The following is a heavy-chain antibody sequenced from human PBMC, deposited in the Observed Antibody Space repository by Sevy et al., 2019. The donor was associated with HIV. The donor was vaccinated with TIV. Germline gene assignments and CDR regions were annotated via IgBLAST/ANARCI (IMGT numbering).Heavy chain of an antibody. CDR1: GFTFDDYA. CDR3: AKSSSGWYFDY. J-gene: IGHJ4*02. Sequence: GGSLRLSCAASGFTFDDYAMHWVRQAPGKGLEWVSGFSLISGSIGYADSVKGRFTISRDNAKNSLYLQMNSLRAEDTALYYCAKSSSGWYFDYWGQGTLVTVSS. V-gene: IGHV3-9*01. CDR2: FSLISGSI. D-gene: IGHD6-19*01.